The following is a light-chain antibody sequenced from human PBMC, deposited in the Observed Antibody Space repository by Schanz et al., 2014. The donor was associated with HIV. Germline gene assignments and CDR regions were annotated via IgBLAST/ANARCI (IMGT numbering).Light chain of an antibody. V-gene: IGLV2-11*01. CDR3: CSYAEGGTYV. J-gene: IGLJ1*01. CDR1: SSDVGSYNY. CDR2: DVT. Sequence: QSALTQPRSVSGSPGQSVTISCPGTSSDVGSYNYASWYQQRPGKAPKLMIYDVTKRPSGVPDRFSGSKSGNTASLTISGLQTEDEADYYCCSYAEGGTYVFGTGTKLTVL.